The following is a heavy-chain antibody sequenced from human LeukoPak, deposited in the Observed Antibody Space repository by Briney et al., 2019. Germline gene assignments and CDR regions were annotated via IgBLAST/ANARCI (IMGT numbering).Heavy chain of an antibody. J-gene: IGHJ4*02. CDR2: ISYAGSNK. Sequence: GGSLRLSCAASGFTFSSYAMHWVRQAPGKGLEWVAVISYAGSNKYCADSVKGRFTISRDNSKNTLYLQMSSLRAEVTAVYYCASATFIVGVTGYWGQGTMVTVSS. D-gene: IGHD1-26*01. CDR1: GFTFSSYA. CDR3: ASATFIVGVTGY. V-gene: IGHV3-30-3*01.